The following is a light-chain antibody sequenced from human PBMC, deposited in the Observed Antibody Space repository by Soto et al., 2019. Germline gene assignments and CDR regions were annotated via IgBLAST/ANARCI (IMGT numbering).Light chain of an antibody. V-gene: IGLV2-14*01. J-gene: IGLJ1*01. CDR3: SSYTISNTLPFV. Sequence: QSVLTQPASVSGSPGQSITISCTGTRRDVGGYNYVSWYQQYPGKSPKLLIYEVTHRPSGVSNRFSGSKPGNTASLTISGLQAEDEADYYCSSYTISNTLPFVFXTGTKVTVL. CDR1: RRDVGGYNY. CDR2: EVT.